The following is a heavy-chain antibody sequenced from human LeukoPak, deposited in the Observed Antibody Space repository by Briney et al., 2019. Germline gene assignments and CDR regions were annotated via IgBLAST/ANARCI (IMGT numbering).Heavy chain of an antibody. J-gene: IGHJ3*02. CDR2: ISWNSGSI. CDR3: AKAALLVVYALGAFDI. CDR1: GFTFDDYA. D-gene: IGHD2-8*02. Sequence: PGGSLRLSCAASGFTFDDYAMHSVRQAPGKGLEWVSGISWNSGSIGYADSVKGRFTISRDNFKNTLYLQMNSLRAEDTAVYYCAKAALLVVYALGAFDIWGQGTMVTVSS. V-gene: IGHV3-9*01.